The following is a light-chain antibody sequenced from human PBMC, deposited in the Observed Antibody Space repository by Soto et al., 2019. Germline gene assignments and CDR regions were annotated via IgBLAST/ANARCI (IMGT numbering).Light chain of an antibody. CDR1: QHVTTTY. V-gene: IGKV3-20*01. J-gene: IGKJ4*01. CDR3: QQYDSSFS. Sequence: VLTQSPATLSLSPGERATLSCTASQHVTTTYIAWYQQKFGQAPRLLIYGASTRATGTPDRFTGGGFGTDFTRTIRRVEPEDFAVYYCQQYDSSFSFGGGTMVEMK. CDR2: GAS.